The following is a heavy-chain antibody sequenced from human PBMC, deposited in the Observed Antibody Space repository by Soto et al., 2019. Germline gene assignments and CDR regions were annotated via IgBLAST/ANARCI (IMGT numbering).Heavy chain of an antibody. D-gene: IGHD3-3*01. CDR2: IKQDGSEK. CDR3: ARGVRLYDMWSGYWTWFYFDY. Sequence: EVQLVESGGGLVQPGGSLRLSCAASGFTFSSYWMSWVRQAPGKGLEWVAKIKQDGSEKYYVDSVKGRFTISRDNAKNSLYLQMNSLRAEDTAVYYCARGVRLYDMWSGYWTWFYFDYWGQGTLVTVSS. V-gene: IGHV3-7*01. CDR1: GFTFSSYW. J-gene: IGHJ4*02.